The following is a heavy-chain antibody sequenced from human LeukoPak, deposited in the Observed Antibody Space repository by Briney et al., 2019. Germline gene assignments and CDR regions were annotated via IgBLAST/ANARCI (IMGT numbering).Heavy chain of an antibody. CDR3: AKEPAAFPLYDALDM. D-gene: IGHD6-13*01. Sequence: GGSLRLSCAASGFTFSSFAMSWVRQAPGKGLEWVSAISHIGGCTYYADSVKGRFTISRDNSKNTLYLQVNSLIIEDTAIYYCAKEPAAFPLYDALDMWGQGTMVTVSS. CDR2: ISHIGGCT. J-gene: IGHJ3*02. CDR1: GFTFSSFA. V-gene: IGHV3-23*01.